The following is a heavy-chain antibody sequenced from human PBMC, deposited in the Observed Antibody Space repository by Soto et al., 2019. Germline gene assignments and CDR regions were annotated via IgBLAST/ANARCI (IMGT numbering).Heavy chain of an antibody. J-gene: IGHJ6*03. CDR1: GYTFTSYY. CDR3: ARDRVVPAANYYYYMDV. Sequence: ASVKVSCKASGYTFTSYYMHWVRQAPGQGLEWMGIINPSGGSTSYAQKFQGRVTMTRDTSTSTVYMELSSLRSEDTAVYYCARDRVVPAANYYYYMDVWGQGTTVTVSS. CDR2: INPSGGST. V-gene: IGHV1-46*03. D-gene: IGHD2-2*01.